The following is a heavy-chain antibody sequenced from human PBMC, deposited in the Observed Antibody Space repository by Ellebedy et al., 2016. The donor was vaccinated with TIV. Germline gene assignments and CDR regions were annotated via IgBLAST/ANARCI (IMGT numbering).Heavy chain of an antibody. CDR1: GYIFTTYD. CDR2: MNPHSENT. J-gene: IGHJ5*02. D-gene: IGHD6-19*01. CDR3: ARGRYRSGWFSVWFDP. V-gene: IGHV1-8*01. Sequence: ASVKVSXKASGYIFTTYDINCVRQAPGQGFEWMGWMNPHSENTGYAQRFQGRVTMTTNTSINTAYLELNSLRSEDSAVYYCARGRYRSGWFSVWFDPWGQGTLVTVSS.